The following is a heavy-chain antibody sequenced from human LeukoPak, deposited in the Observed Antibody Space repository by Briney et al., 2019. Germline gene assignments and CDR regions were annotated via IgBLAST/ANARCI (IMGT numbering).Heavy chain of an antibody. CDR2: IYSGGST. Sequence: VGSLRLSCAASGFTVCSNYMSWVRQAPGKGLEWCSVIYSGGSTYSADSVKGRFTISRDNSKNTLYLQMNSLRAEDTAVYYCARDYCSSTSCYAGYWGQGTLVTVSS. D-gene: IGHD2-2*01. V-gene: IGHV3-53*01. J-gene: IGHJ4*02. CDR1: GFTVCSNY. CDR3: ARDYCSSTSCYAGY.